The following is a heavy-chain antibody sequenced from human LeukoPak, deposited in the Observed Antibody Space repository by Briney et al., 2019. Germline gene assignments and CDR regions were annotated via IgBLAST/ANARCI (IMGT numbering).Heavy chain of an antibody. CDR2: ISSSSSYI. Sequence: GGSLRLSCAASGFTFSSYSMNWVRQAPGKGLEWVASISSSSSYIYYADSMKGRFTISRDNAKNSLYLQMNSLRAEDTAVYYCANVGGGSGPYRDDAFDIWGQGTMVTVSS. V-gene: IGHV3-21*01. J-gene: IGHJ3*02. CDR3: ANVGGGSGPYRDDAFDI. CDR1: GFTFSSYS. D-gene: IGHD6-19*01.